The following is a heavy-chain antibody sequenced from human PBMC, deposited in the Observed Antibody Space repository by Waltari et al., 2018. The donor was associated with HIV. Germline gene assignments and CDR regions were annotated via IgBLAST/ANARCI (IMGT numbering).Heavy chain of an antibody. CDR3: ARGFRVACSGGTCYSHY. J-gene: IGHJ4*02. Sequence: EVQLVESGGGLVQPGGSLRLSCAASGFTFSSYWMHWVRQAPGKGLVWVSHIKSYGSTTNYADSVKGLFTISRDNAKNTLYRQMNSLRAEDTATYYCARGFRVACSGGTCYSHYWGQGTLVTVSS. CDR1: GFTFSSYW. CDR2: IKSYGSTT. D-gene: IGHD2-15*01. V-gene: IGHV3-74*01.